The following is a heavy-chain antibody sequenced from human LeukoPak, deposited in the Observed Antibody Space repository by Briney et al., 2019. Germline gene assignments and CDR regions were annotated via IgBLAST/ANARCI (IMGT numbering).Heavy chain of an antibody. CDR3: ARVGTSGWTSDY. D-gene: IGHD6-19*01. V-gene: IGHV3-48*04. CDR2: ISSSSRTI. Sequence: GGSLRLSCAASGFTFSSYSINWVRQAPGKGLEWLSYISSSSRTISYAGSLTGRFTVSRDNAKNSLDLQMNSLRVEDTAVYYCARVGTSGWTSDYWGQGTLVAVSS. J-gene: IGHJ4*02. CDR1: GFTFSSYS.